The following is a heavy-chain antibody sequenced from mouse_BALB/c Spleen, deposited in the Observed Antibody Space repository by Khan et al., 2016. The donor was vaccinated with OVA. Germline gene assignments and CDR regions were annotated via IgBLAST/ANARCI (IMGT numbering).Heavy chain of an antibody. CDR2: INPYNGFT. Sequence: EVQLQQSGPELVKPGASMKISCKTSGYSFTDYTMNWVKQSHGKNLEWIGLINPYNGFTTYNQEFKAKATLTLDKSSSTAYMELLSLTSEDSAVYYCARGNYYGSNSWFPYWGQGTLVTVSA. J-gene: IGHJ3*01. V-gene: IGHV1-18*01. CDR1: GYSFTDYT. CDR3: ARGNYYGSNSWFPY. D-gene: IGHD1-1*01.